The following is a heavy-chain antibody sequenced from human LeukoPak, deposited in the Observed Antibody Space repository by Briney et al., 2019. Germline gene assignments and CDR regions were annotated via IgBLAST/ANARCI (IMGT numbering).Heavy chain of an antibody. CDR1: GYTFTSYY. CDR2: INPSGGST. V-gene: IGHV1-46*01. Sequence: ASVKVSRKASGYTFTSYYMHWVRQAPGQGLEWMGIINPSGGSTSYAQKFQGRVTMTRDTSTSTVYMELSSLRSEDTAVYYCARDSGSGYYPDYWGQGTLVTVSS. J-gene: IGHJ4*02. D-gene: IGHD3-3*01. CDR3: ARDSGSGYYPDY.